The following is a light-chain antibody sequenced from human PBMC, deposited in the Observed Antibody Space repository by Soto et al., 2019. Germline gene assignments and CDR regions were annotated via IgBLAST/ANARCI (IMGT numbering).Light chain of an antibody. CDR3: QQLNSYT. J-gene: IGKJ5*01. CDR1: QDISSY. Sequence: DIQLTQSPSFLSASVGDRVTITCRANQDISSYLAWYQQKPGKAPKLLIYAASTLQSGVPSRFGGSGSGTEFTLTISSLQPEDFAPYHCQQLNSYTFGQGTRLGIK. V-gene: IGKV1-9*01. CDR2: AAS.